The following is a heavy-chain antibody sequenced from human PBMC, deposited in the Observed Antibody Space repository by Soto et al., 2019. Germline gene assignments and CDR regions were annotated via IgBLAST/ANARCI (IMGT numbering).Heavy chain of an antibody. J-gene: IGHJ4*02. Sequence: PGGSLRLSCASSGFPFSSYWMSWVRQAPGKGLEWVANIKQDGSEKYYVDSVKGRFTISRDNAKNSLYLQMNSLRAEDTAVYYCAVTTRFWSGLTFDYWGQGTLVTVSS. V-gene: IGHV3-7*01. CDR1: GFPFSSYW. CDR2: IKQDGSEK. D-gene: IGHD3-3*01. CDR3: AVTTRFWSGLTFDY.